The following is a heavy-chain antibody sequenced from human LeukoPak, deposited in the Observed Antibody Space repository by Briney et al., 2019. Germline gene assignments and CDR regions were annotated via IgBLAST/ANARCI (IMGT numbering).Heavy chain of an antibody. CDR1: GGTFSSYA. D-gene: IGHD1-14*01. CDR2: IIPIYGTA. J-gene: IGHJ3*02. CDR3: ARPLPKGAVYGLTGAFDI. V-gene: IGHV1-69*05. Sequence: GASVTVSCKASGGTFSSYAISWVRQAPGQGREWMGGIIPIYGTANYAQKFQVRVTITTDESTSTDYMELSSLRSEDTAVYYCARPLPKGAVYGLTGAFDIWGQGTMVTVSS.